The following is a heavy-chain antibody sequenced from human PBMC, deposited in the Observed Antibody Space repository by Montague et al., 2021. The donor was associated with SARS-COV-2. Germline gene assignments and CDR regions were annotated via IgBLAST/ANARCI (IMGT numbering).Heavy chain of an antibody. J-gene: IGHJ5*02. V-gene: IGHV3-23*01. CDR2: ISESGGTT. CDR1: GFTVSSNY. Sequence: SLRLSCAASGFTVSSNYMSWVRQAPGKGLEWVSGISESGGTTFYADSVKGRFTVSRDNSRNTLYLQMNSLRAEDTAVYYCVRGTLPSCSDAFCYPFDLWGQGTLVTVSS. D-gene: IGHD2-15*01. CDR3: VRGTLPSCSDAFCYPFDL.